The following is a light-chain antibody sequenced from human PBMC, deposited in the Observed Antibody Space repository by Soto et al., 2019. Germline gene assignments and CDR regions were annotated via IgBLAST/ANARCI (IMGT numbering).Light chain of an antibody. Sequence: EVVMTQSPATLSVSPGERATHSCRASQSVSNNLAWFQQKPGQAPRLLIYHASTRATGIPARFSGSGSGTEFTLIISSLQSEDFAVYYCQQYNNWWSFGQGTKVEIK. CDR1: QSVSNN. CDR3: QQYNNWWS. CDR2: HAS. J-gene: IGKJ1*01. V-gene: IGKV3-15*01.